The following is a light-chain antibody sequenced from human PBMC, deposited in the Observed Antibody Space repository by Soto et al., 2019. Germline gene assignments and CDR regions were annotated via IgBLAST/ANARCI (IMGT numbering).Light chain of an antibody. J-gene: IGKJ1*01. CDR2: GAS. CDR1: QSVSSSY. CDR3: QQYGSSRWT. Sequence: EIVLPQSPGTLSLSPGERATLSCRASQSVSSSYLAWYQQKPGQAPRLLIYGASSRATGIPDRFSGSGSGTDFTLTISRLEPEDFAVYYCQQYGSSRWTFGQGTNVDIK. V-gene: IGKV3-20*01.